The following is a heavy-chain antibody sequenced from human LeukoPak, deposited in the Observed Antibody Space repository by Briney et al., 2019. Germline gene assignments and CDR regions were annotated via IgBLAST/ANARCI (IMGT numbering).Heavy chain of an antibody. CDR1: GYTFTGYY. D-gene: IGHD3-10*01. Sequence: GASVKVSCKASGYTFTGYYMHWVRQAPGQGLEWMGWINPNSGGTNYAQKFQGWVTMTRDTSISTAYMELSRLRSDDTAVYYCARDRNPRYGSGDSDYWGQGTLVTVSS. J-gene: IGHJ4*02. CDR2: INPNSGGT. V-gene: IGHV1-2*04. CDR3: ARDRNPRYGSGDSDY.